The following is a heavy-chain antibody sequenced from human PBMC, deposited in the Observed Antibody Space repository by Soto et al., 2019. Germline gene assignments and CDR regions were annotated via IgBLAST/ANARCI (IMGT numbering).Heavy chain of an antibody. CDR2: IYYSGST. Sequence: QVQLQESGPRLVKPSETLSLTCIVSGGSISNYYWSWIRQPPGKGLEWIGYIYYSGSTNYNPSLQSRVTISVDTSKNKFSLKLSSVTAADTAVYYCARAVSPATAPFDYWGQGTLVTVSS. V-gene: IGHV4-59*01. D-gene: IGHD2-2*01. J-gene: IGHJ4*02. CDR1: GGSISNYY. CDR3: ARAVSPATAPFDY.